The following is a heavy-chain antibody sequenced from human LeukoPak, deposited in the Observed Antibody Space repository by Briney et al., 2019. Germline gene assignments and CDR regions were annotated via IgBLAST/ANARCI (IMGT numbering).Heavy chain of an antibody. CDR2: INPSGGST. Sequence: ASVKVSCKASGYTFTGYYMHWVRQAPGQGLEWMGIINPSGGSTSYAQKFQGRVTMTRDTSTSTVYMELSSLRSEDTAVYYCARANYYASGSRYYYYGMDVWGQGTTVTVSS. D-gene: IGHD3-10*01. CDR3: ARANYYASGSRYYYYGMDV. CDR1: GYTFTGYY. V-gene: IGHV1-46*01. J-gene: IGHJ6*02.